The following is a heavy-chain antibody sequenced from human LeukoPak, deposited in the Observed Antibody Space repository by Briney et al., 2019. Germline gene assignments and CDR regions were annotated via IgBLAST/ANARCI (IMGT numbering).Heavy chain of an antibody. Sequence: GGSLRLSCAASGFTFSSYSMNWVRQAPGKGLEWVSSISSSSYIYYADSVKGRFTISRDNAKNSLYLQMNSLRAEDTAMYYCARDAGYDFWSGYYTDYWGQGTLVTVSS. D-gene: IGHD3-3*01. CDR1: GFTFSSYS. CDR2: ISSSSYI. CDR3: ARDAGYDFWSGYYTDY. V-gene: IGHV3-21*01. J-gene: IGHJ4*02.